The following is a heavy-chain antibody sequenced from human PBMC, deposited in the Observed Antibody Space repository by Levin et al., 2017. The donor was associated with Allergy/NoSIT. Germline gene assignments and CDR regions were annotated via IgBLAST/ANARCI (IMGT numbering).Heavy chain of an antibody. CDR1: GGSISSSRYY. CDR3: ARHVGATNYDILNGFDY. D-gene: IGHD3-9*01. J-gene: IGHJ4*02. V-gene: IGHV4-39*01. Sequence: SQTLSLTCCVSGGSISSSRYYWGWIRQPPGKGLEWLGSIHYSGNTYYNPSLTSRVTISVDTSKNQFSLNVRSVTAADTAVYYCARHVGATNYDILNGFDYWGQGTLVTVSS. CDR2: IHYSGNT.